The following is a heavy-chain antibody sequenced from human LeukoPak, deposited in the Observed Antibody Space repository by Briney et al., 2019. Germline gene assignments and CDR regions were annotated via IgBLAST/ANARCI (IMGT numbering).Heavy chain of an antibody. CDR2: ISGSGGST. CDR3: AKDHFADYGDYVGFFGY. Sequence: GESLKISCKGSGYSFSSYAMSWVRQAPGKGLEWVSAISGSGGSTYYADSVKGRFTISRDNSKNTLYLQMNSLRAEDTAVYYCAKDHFADYGDYVGFFGYWGQGTLVTVSS. V-gene: IGHV3-23*01. D-gene: IGHD4-17*01. J-gene: IGHJ4*02. CDR1: GYSFSSYA.